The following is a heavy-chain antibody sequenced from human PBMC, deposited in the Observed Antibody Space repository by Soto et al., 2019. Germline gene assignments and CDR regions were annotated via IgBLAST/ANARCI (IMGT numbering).Heavy chain of an antibody. V-gene: IGHV3-48*02. CDR3: ARDSQWPLVRDH. J-gene: IGHJ4*02. CDR2: ISSSSSTI. D-gene: IGHD3-10*01. CDR1: GFTFSSYS. Sequence: EVQLVESGGGLVQPGGSLRLSCAASGFTFSSYSMNWVRQAPGKGLEWVAYISSSSSTIYYVDSVKGRFTMSRDNTKNSLYLQMSSLRDEDTAVYYGARDSQWPLVRDHWGQGTLVTVSS.